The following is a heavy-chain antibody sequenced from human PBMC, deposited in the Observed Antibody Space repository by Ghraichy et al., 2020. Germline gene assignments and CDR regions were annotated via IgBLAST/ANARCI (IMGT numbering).Heavy chain of an antibody. CDR1: GGSISSYY. CDR2: IYYSGST. V-gene: IGHV4-59*08. J-gene: IGHJ5*02. CDR3: AKQATTPWARYNWFDP. Sequence: SETLSLTCTVSGGSISSYYWSWIRQPPGKGLEWIGYIYYSGSTNYNPSLKSRVTISVDTSKNQFSLKLSSVTAADTAVYYCAKQATTPWARYNWFDPWGQGTLVTVSS. D-gene: IGHD5-12*01.